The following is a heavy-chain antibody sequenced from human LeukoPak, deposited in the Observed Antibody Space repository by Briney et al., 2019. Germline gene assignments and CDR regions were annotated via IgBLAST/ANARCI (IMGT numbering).Heavy chain of an antibody. CDR1: GYTLTELS. D-gene: IGHD1-26*01. Sequence: ASVKVSCKVSGYTLTELSMHWVRQAPGKGLEWMGGFDPEDGETIYAQKFQGRVTMTEDTSTDTACMELSSLRSEDTAVYYCATDRGSGSYYEGYYFDYWGQGTLVTVSS. V-gene: IGHV1-24*01. CDR3: ATDRGSGSYYEGYYFDY. J-gene: IGHJ4*02. CDR2: FDPEDGET.